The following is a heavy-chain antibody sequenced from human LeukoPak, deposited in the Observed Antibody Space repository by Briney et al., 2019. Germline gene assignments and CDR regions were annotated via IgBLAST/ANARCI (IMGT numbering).Heavy chain of an antibody. CDR3: SRGGMAVAALGWFDP. D-gene: IGHD6-19*01. J-gene: IGHJ5*02. Sequence: ASVKVSCKASGYTFTSYYMHWVRHAPGQGRGWMGIINPSGGSTSSAQKLSGRVTMTRDMSTSTVYIELSSVRSEDTGLYFCSRGGMAVAALGWFDPWGQGTLVTVSS. V-gene: IGHV1-46*01. CDR1: GYTFTSYY. CDR2: INPSGGST.